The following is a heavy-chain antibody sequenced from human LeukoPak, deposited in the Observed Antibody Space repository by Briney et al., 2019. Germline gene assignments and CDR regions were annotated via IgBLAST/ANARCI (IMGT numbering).Heavy chain of an antibody. CDR2: ISGGGGST. V-gene: IGHV3-23*01. D-gene: IGHD6-25*01. J-gene: IGHJ5*02. CDR1: GFTFKNYG. Sequence: PGGSLRLSCAASGFTFKNYGMTWVRQAPGKGLEWVSTISGGGGSTFYADSVKGRFTISRDNPKNTLHLQMSSLRAEDTAVYFCAKDYSGYSNYFDTWGQGTLVTVSS. CDR3: AKDYSGYSNYFDT.